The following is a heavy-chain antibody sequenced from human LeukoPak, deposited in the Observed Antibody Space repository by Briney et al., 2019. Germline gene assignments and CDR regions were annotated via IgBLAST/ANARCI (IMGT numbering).Heavy chain of an antibody. CDR1: GFTFMTYW. V-gene: IGHV3-7*01. CDR3: ARVRKDIVVVPVAMRDTYYFDY. J-gene: IGHJ4*02. Sequence: GGSLRLSCAASGFTFMTYWMSWVRQAPGKGLEWVANIKQDVSEKYYVDSVKGRFTISRDNAKNSLYLQMNSLRAEDTAVYYCARVRKDIVVVPVAMRDTYYFDYWGQGTLVTVSS. D-gene: IGHD2-2*01. CDR2: IKQDVSEK.